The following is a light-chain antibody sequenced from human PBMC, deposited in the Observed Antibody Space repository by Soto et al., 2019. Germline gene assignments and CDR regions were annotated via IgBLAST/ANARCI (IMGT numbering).Light chain of an antibody. V-gene: IGKV1-5*03. CDR2: KAS. Sequence: IQLTHSPSSLSASVGDRVTIACRASQTISSWLAWYQQKPGKAPKLLIYKASTLKSGVPSRFSGSGSATEFTLTISSLQPDDFAPYYCQHYTSSSEAFGQGTKVDIK. CDR3: QHYTSSSEA. J-gene: IGKJ1*01. CDR1: QTISSW.